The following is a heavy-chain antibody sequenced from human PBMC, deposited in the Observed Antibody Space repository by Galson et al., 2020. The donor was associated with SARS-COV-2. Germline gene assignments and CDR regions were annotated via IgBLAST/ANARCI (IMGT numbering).Heavy chain of an antibody. J-gene: IGHJ6*02. CDR3: ARDTTSIAAAGTEDVSYYYYGMDV. CDR1: GLSYSNYW. Sequence: QLGESLKISCAASGLSYSNYWMSWVRQVPGKGLEWVASIKQDGSEKYYVDSVKGRFTISRDNAKNSLYLQMNSLRAEDTAVYYCARDTTSIAAAGTEDVSYYYYGMDVWGQGTTVTVSS. CDR2: IKQDGSEK. D-gene: IGHD6-13*01. V-gene: IGHV3-7*01.